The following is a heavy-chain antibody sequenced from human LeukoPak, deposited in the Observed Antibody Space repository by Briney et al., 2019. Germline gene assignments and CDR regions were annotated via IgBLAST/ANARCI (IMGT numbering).Heavy chain of an antibody. CDR1: GGTFSSYA. D-gene: IGHD2-21*02. CDR2: IIPIFGTA. J-gene: IGHJ6*03. Sequence: ASVKLSCKASGGTFSSYAISWVRQAPGQGLEWMGRIIPIFGTANYAQKFQGRVTITTDESTSTAYMELSSLRSEDTAVYFCARDSGHCVGDCYHFYYYYTDVWGKGTTVTVSS. CDR3: ARDSGHCVGDCYHFYYYYTDV. V-gene: IGHV1-69*05.